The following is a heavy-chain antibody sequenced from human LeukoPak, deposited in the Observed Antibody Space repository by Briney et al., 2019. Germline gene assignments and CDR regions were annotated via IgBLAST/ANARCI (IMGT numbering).Heavy chain of an antibody. CDR3: AKISGVGVAGGPLDS. V-gene: IGHV3-9*01. J-gene: IGHJ4*02. CDR1: GFTFEDYA. CDR2: INWNSNII. Sequence: GGSLRLSCAASGFTFEDYAMHWVRQAPGKGLEWVSGINWNSNIIGYADSVKGRFTISRDKTRNSLLLQMNSLRVEDTALYYCAKISGVGVAGGPLDSWGPGTLVTVSS. D-gene: IGHD6-19*01.